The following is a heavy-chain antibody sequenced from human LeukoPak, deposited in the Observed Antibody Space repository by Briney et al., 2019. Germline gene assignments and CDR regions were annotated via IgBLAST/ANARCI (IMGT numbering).Heavy chain of an antibody. V-gene: IGHV1-69*13. D-gene: IGHD3-22*01. CDR1: GGTFSIYA. Sequence: ASVNVSCKASGGTFSIYAISWVRQAPGQGLEWMGGIIPIFGTANYAQKFQGRVTITADESTSTAYMELSSLRSEDTAVYYCARDHRAYYDSSGYFPYWGQGTLVTVSS. CDR2: IIPIFGTA. CDR3: ARDHRAYYDSSGYFPY. J-gene: IGHJ4*02.